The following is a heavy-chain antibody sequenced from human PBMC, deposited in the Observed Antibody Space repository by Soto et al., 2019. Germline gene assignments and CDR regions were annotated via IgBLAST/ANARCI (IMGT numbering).Heavy chain of an antibody. CDR3: ARDQEALNS. CDR1: GASVSSNTAT. J-gene: IGHJ4*02. Sequence: SQTLSLTCAISGASVSSNTATWNWIRQSPSRGLEWLGRTYCRSKWYTDYAVSVKSRITINPNTSKNQYSLQLNSVTPEDTAVYFCARDQEALNSWGQGTLVTVSS. V-gene: IGHV6-1*01. CDR2: TYCRSKWYT.